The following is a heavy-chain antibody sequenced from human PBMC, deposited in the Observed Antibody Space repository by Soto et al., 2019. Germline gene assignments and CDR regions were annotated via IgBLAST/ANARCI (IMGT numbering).Heavy chain of an antibody. D-gene: IGHD3-3*01. J-gene: IGHJ6*02. CDR3: ARGVDFEGFSPYGMDV. Sequence: SESLSLTCTVSGGSINTGDYYWTWIRQPRGKGLEWIGYIYYSGTTYYNPSLKSRVSLSLDTSKNHFSLRLTSVTAADTAVYYCARGVDFEGFSPYGMDVWGQGTTVTVSS. V-gene: IGHV4-30-4*01. CDR1: GGSINTGDYY. CDR2: IYYSGTT.